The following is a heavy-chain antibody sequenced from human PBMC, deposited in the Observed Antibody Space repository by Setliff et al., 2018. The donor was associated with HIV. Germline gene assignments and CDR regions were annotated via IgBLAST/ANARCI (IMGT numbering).Heavy chain of an antibody. CDR1: GGSIGSHY. J-gene: IGHJ4*02. Sequence: SETLSLTCIVSGGSIGSHYWSWIRQPPGKGLEWIGYIYYSGSTNYNPSLKSRVTISVDTSKNQFSLRLSSVTAADTAVYYCARGGGYDRSGYYPFDYWGQGTPVTVSS. CDR2: IYYSGST. D-gene: IGHD3-22*01. CDR3: ARGGGYDRSGYYPFDY. V-gene: IGHV4-59*11.